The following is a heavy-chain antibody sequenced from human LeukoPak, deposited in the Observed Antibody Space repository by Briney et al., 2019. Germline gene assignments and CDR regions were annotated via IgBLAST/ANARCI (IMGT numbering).Heavy chain of an antibody. CDR1: GFTFSSYG. D-gene: IGHD6-19*01. J-gene: IGHJ4*02. CDR2: ISYDGSNK. Sequence: GGSLRLSCAASGFTFSSYGMHWVRQAPGKGLEWVAVISYDGSNKYYADSVKGRFTISRDNSKNTLYLQMNSLRAEDTAVYYCAKRGDSSGWYLTHWGQGTLVTVSP. CDR3: AKRGDSSGWYLTH. V-gene: IGHV3-30*18.